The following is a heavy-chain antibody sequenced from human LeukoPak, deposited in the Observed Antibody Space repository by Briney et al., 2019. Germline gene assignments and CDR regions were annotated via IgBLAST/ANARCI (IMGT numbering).Heavy chain of an antibody. CDR3: AKAASLIATAAVAFDY. Sequence: GRSLRLSFAASGFTFSSYGMHWVRQAPGKGLEWVAVIWYDGSNKYYADSVKGRFTISRDNSKNTLYLQMNSLRAEDTAVYYCAKAASLIATAAVAFDYWGQGTLVTVSS. V-gene: IGHV3-33*06. CDR2: IWYDGSNK. CDR1: GFTFSSYG. J-gene: IGHJ4*02. D-gene: IGHD6-13*01.